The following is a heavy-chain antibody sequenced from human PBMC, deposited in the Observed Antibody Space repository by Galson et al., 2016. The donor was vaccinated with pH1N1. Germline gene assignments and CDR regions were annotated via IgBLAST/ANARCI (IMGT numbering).Heavy chain of an antibody. D-gene: IGHD3-16*01. CDR3: TRGRASSGERVFDY. CDR1: GGSINNYY. CDR2: IHSNGAT. Sequence: ETLSLTCTVSGGSINNYYWSWIRQPPGRGLEWIGFIHSNGATNYKPSLKSRLTMSIDTSKNQFSLRLSSVTAADTAIYHCTRGRASSGERVFDYWGQGALVTVSS. V-gene: IGHV4-4*09. J-gene: IGHJ4*02.